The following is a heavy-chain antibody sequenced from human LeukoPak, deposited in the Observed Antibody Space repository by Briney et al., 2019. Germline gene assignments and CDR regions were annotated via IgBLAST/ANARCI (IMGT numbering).Heavy chain of an antibody. CDR3: TKTMAGTSPYFDY. CDR2: INPNNGDT. CDR1: GYTFVAYF. V-gene: IGHV1-2*02. D-gene: IGHD6-19*01. J-gene: IGHJ4*02. Sequence: ASVKVSCKASGYTFVAYFMHWVRQAPGQGLEWMGWINPNNGDTDSAQKFKGRVTMTRDTSTSTVYMELSSLRSEDTAVYYCTKTMAGTSPYFDYWGQGTLVTVSS.